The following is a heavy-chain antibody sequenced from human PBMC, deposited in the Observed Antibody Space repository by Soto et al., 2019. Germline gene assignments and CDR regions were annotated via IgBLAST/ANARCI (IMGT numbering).Heavy chain of an antibody. D-gene: IGHD4-17*01. CDR2: ISHSGNT. J-gene: IGHJ4*02. CDR3: ARASTVTTGAKFDS. V-gene: IGHV4-30-4*01. CDR1: GASINSDDYY. Sequence: SETLSLTCTVSGASINSDDYYWSWIRQPPGKGLEWIGYISHSGNTYYSPSLQSRVAISVDTSRNQFSLRLNSVTAADTAVYYCARASTVTTGAKFDSWGQGALVTVSS.